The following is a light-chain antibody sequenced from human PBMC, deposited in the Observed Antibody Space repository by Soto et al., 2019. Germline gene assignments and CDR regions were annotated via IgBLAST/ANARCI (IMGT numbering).Light chain of an antibody. CDR3: QQYNSPWT. J-gene: IGKJ1*01. Sequence: DIQMTQSPSTLSASVGDRVTITCRASPSISSWLAWYQQKPGKAPKLLIYKASSLESGVPSRFSGSGSGTEFTLTISSLQPDDIATYYCQQYNSPWTFGQGTKVDIK. CDR1: PSISSW. V-gene: IGKV1-5*03. CDR2: KAS.